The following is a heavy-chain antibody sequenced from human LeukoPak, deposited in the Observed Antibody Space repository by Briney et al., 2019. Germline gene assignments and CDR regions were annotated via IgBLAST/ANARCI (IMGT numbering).Heavy chain of an antibody. V-gene: IGHV1-69*04. CDR3: ARTQGYCSGGSCYYHFDY. Sequence: GASVKVSCKGSDYTFTSYAISWVRQAPGQGLEWMGRIIPILGIANYAQKFQGRVTITADKSTSTAYMELSSLRSEDTAVYYCARTQGYCSGGSCYYHFDYWGQGTLVTVSS. D-gene: IGHD2-15*01. CDR2: IIPILGIA. CDR1: DYTFTSYA. J-gene: IGHJ4*02.